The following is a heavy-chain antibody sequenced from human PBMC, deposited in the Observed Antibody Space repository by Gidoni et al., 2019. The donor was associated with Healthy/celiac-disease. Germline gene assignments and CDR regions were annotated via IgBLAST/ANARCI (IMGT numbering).Heavy chain of an antibody. CDR3: ARVHGDYDYYYYGMDV. CDR2: GST. J-gene: IGHJ6*02. Sequence: GSTYYNPSLKSRVTISVDTSKNQFSLKLSSVTAADTAVYYCARVHGDYDYYYYGMDVWGQGTTVTVSS. V-gene: IGHV4-31*02. D-gene: IGHD4-17*01.